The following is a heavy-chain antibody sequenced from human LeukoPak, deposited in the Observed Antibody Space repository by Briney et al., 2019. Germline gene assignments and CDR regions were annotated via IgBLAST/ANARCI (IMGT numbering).Heavy chain of an antibody. V-gene: IGHV4-59*08. Sequence: SETLSLTRAVSGGSISNYYWSWIRQSPGKGLEWLGYIYSNGITNYNPSLNSRVTMSVDTSKNQSSLNLRSMTTEDTAVYYCARRTTVTAYYYSGMDVWGQGTTVTVSS. D-gene: IGHD4-11*01. J-gene: IGHJ6*02. CDR3: ARRTTVTAYYYSGMDV. CDR1: GGSISNYY. CDR2: IYSNGIT.